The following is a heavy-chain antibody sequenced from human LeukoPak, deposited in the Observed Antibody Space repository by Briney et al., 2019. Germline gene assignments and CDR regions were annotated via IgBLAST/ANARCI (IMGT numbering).Heavy chain of an antibody. CDR1: GFTFSDYY. D-gene: IGHD3-3*01. CDR3: ARTPYDFWSASYSYYFDY. Sequence: GGSLRLSCAASGFTFSDYYMSWIRQAPGKGLEWLSHIKGNGLTTYYADSVKGRFTISRDNAKNSLYLQMNSLGAEDTAVFYCARTPYDFWSASYSYYFDYWGQGTLVTVSS. CDR2: IKGNGLTT. V-gene: IGHV3-11*04. J-gene: IGHJ4*02.